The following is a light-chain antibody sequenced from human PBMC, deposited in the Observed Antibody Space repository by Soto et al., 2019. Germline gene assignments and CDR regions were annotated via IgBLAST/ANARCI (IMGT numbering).Light chain of an antibody. CDR1: NSNIGAGYD. Sequence: QSVLTQPPSVSGAPGQRVTISCTVSNSNIGAGYDVHWYQQLPGTAPKLLIYHNNNRPSGVPDRFSGSQSGTSASLAITGLQAEDEADYYCQSYDSSYVFGTGTKVTVL. V-gene: IGLV1-40*01. CDR3: QSYDSSYV. J-gene: IGLJ1*01. CDR2: HNN.